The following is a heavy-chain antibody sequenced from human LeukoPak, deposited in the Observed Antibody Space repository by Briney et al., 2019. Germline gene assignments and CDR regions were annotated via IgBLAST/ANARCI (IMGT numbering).Heavy chain of an antibody. Sequence: ASVKVSCKASGYAFTGSYIHWVRQAPGQGLEWMGRINPNSGGTNYAQKLQGRVTMTTDTSTSTAYMELRSLRSEDTAVYYCAREMPLAVAGTMGWAYWGQGTLVTVSS. CDR1: GYAFTGSY. CDR3: AREMPLAVAGTMGWAY. V-gene: IGHV1-2*06. D-gene: IGHD6-19*01. J-gene: IGHJ4*02. CDR2: INPNSGGT.